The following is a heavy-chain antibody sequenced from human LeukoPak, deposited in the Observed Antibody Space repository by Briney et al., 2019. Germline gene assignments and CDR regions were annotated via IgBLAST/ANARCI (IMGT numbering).Heavy chain of an antibody. J-gene: IGHJ6*03. Sequence: SVKVSCKASGYTFTSYGISWVRQAPGQGLEWMGGIIPIFGTTKYAQTFQDRVTITADEFTSTAYMELSSLRFEDTAVYYCARDSEHYYGLGNYYKYYYYMDVWGKGTTVTISS. D-gene: IGHD3-10*01. V-gene: IGHV1-69*13. CDR3: ARDSEHYYGLGNYYKYYYYMDV. CDR1: GYTFTSYG. CDR2: IIPIFGTT.